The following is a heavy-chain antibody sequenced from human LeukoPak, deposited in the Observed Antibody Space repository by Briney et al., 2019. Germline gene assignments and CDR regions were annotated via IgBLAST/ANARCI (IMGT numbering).Heavy chain of an antibody. CDR1: GFTFSSYA. V-gene: IGHV3-23*01. Sequence: GGSLRLSCAASGFTFSSYAMSWVRQAPGKGLKWVSAITASGITTYHADSVKGRFTISRDNSKSTLYLQVTSLRAEDTAVFYCAKDRAAFYYDSGVAFDFWGHGSLVTVSS. CDR3: AKDRAAFYYDSGVAFDF. D-gene: IGHD3-22*01. J-gene: IGHJ4*01. CDR2: ITASGITT.